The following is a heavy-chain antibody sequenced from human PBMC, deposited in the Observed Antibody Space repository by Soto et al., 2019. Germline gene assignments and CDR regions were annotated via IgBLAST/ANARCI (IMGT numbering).Heavy chain of an antibody. CDR2: ISYDGRNE. D-gene: IGHD1-1*01. Sequence: QVQLVESGGGVVQPGRSLRLSCAASGFTFNNYVMHWVRQAPGKGLEWMALISYDGRNEYYADSVEGRFTISKDSSKKTVYLQMNSRRAEDTAVYYCAKGPNYWNPFGLDVRGLGTTVTVSS. CDR3: AKGPNYWNPFGLDV. V-gene: IGHV3-30*18. CDR1: GFTFNNYV. J-gene: IGHJ6*02.